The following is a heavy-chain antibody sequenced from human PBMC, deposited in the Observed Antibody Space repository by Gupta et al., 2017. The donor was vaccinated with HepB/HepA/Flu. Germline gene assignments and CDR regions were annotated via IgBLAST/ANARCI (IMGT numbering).Heavy chain of an antibody. V-gene: IGHV3-30*18. CDR3: AKDYGYSSSSGVYYYYGMDV. Sequence: ISYDGSNKYYADSVKGRFTISRDNSKNTLYLQMNSLRAEDTAVYYCAKDYGYSSSSGVYYYYGMDVWGQGTTVTVSS. J-gene: IGHJ6*02. D-gene: IGHD6-6*01. CDR2: ISYDGSNK.